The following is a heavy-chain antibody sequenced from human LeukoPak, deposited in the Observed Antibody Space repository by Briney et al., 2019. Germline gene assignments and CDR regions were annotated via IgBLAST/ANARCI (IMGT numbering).Heavy chain of an antibody. V-gene: IGHV4-38-2*01. CDR1: GYSISSGYY. D-gene: IGHD3-22*01. J-gene: IGHJ3*02. CDR2: IYHSGST. CDR3: ARRRTMIVVVPNAFDI. Sequence: SETLCLTCAVSGYSISSGYYWGWIRQPPGKGLKWIGRIYHSGSTYYNPSLKSRVTISVDTSKNQFSLKLSSVTAADTAVYYCARRRTMIVVVPNAFDIWGQGTMVTVSS.